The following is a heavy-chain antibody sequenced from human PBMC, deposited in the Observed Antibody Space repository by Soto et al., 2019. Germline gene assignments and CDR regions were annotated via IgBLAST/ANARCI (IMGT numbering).Heavy chain of an antibody. Sequence: LRLSCAASGFTFSDYYMSWIRQAPGKGLEWVSYISSSGSTIYYADSVKGRFTISRDNAKNSLYLQMNSLRAEDTAVYYCARVMYRSSHRVFDYWGQGTLVTVSS. J-gene: IGHJ4*02. CDR2: ISSSGSTI. CDR1: GFTFSDYY. CDR3: ARVMYRSSHRVFDY. V-gene: IGHV3-11*01. D-gene: IGHD6-6*01.